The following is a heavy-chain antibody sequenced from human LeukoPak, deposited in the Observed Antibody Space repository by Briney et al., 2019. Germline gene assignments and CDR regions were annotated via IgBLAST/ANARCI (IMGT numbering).Heavy chain of an antibody. CDR3: AKDLGATPQASAPDY. CDR1: GFTFDDYA. V-gene: IGHV3-9*01. Sequence: SLRLSCAASGFTFDDYAMHWVRQAPGKGLEWVSGISWNSGSIGYADSVKGRFTISRDNAKNSLYLQMNSLRAEDTALYYCAKDLGATPQASAPDYWGQGTLVTVSS. J-gene: IGHJ4*02. CDR2: ISWNSGSI. D-gene: IGHD1-26*01.